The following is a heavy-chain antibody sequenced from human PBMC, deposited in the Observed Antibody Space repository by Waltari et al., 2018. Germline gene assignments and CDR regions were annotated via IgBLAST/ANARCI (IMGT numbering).Heavy chain of an antibody. Sequence: QVQLQESGPGLVKPSETLSLTCTVSGYSISSGYYWGWIRQPPGKGLEWIGSIYHSGSTYYSPALKSRVTISVDTAKNQFSLKLSSVTAADTAVYYCARPYGDYAFDIWGQGTMVTVSS. D-gene: IGHD4-17*01. J-gene: IGHJ3*02. V-gene: IGHV4-38-2*02. CDR3: ARPYGDYAFDI. CDR2: IYHSGST. CDR1: GYSISSGYY.